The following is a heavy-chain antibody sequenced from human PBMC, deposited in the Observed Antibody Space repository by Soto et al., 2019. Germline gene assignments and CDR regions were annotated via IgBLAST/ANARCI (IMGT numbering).Heavy chain of an antibody. CDR1: GFTFCSYA. V-gene: IGHV3-30-3*01. J-gene: IGHJ6*02. D-gene: IGHD3-22*01. Sequence: PGGSTRLCCAASGFTFCSYAMHWVRKAPGKGLEWVAVISYDGSNKYYADSVKGRFTISRDNSKNTLYLQMNSLRAEDTAVYYCARTQSSVYYYDSSGYSPLFHYGMDVWGQGTTVTVSS. CDR3: ARTQSSVYYYDSSGYSPLFHYGMDV. CDR2: ISYDGSNK.